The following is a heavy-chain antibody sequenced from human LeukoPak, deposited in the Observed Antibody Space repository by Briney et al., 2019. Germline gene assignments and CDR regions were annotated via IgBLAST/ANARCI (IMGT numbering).Heavy chain of an antibody. J-gene: IGHJ4*02. CDR3: ARGRGYADY. D-gene: IGHD6-25*01. V-gene: IGHV4-59*01. Sequence: SETLSLTCTVSGVSISGYYWSWIRQPPGKGLEWIGYIYYSGSTNYNPSLKSRVTISVDTSKNQFSLKLTSVTSADTALYYCARGRGYADYWGQGALVTVSS. CDR1: GVSISGYY. CDR2: IYYSGST.